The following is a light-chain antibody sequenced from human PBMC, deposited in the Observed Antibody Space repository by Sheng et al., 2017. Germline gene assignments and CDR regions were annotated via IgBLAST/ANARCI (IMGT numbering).Light chain of an antibody. Sequence: DIQMTQSPSSLSASVGDRVTITCQASQDIYNYLNWYQQKAGKAPKLLIYDASHLERGVPSRFSGSGSGTEFTLTISSLQPDDFATYYCQQYNSYWGTFGQGTKVEIK. CDR2: DAS. V-gene: IGKV1-33*01. CDR3: QQYNSYWGT. CDR1: QDIYNY. J-gene: IGKJ1*01.